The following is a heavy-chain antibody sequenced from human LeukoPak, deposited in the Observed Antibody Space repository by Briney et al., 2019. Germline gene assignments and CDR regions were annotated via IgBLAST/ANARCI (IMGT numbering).Heavy chain of an antibody. D-gene: IGHD1-26*01. CDR2: IDSSSSTI. V-gene: IGHV3-48*04. Sequence: PGGSLRLSCEASGFIFSDYNMNWVRQAPGKGLEWLSYIDSSSSTIYYADSVKGRFAISRDNAKNSLYLQMDSLRAEDTAVYYCARGQGGSYHQHWGQGTLVTVSS. CDR3: ARGQGGSYHQH. CDR1: GFIFSDYN. J-gene: IGHJ1*01.